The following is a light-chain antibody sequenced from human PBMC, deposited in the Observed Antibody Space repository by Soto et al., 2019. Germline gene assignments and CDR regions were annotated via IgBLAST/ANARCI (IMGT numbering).Light chain of an antibody. CDR2: STS. J-gene: IGKJ1*01. CDR1: QSVTSPF. Sequence: EIVLTQSPGTLSLSPGERATLSCRASQSVTSPFLAWYQQKAGQPPRLLIYSTSGRATGIPDRFSGSGSGTDFTLTISSLQPEDSGVYYCQQYGSSPRTFGQGTKVDIK. V-gene: IGKV3-20*01. CDR3: QQYGSSPRT.